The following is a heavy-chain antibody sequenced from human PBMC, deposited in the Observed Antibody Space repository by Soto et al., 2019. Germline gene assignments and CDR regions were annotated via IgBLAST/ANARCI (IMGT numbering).Heavy chain of an antibody. CDR3: ASPKQLSMGYYYGMDV. V-gene: IGHV5-10-1*01. CDR2: IDPSDSYT. Sequence: GESLKISCKGSGYSFTSYWISWVRQMPGKGLEWMGRIDPSDSYTNYSPSFQGHVTISADKSISTAYLQWSSLEASDTAMYYCASPKQLSMGYYYGMDVWGQGTTVTV. J-gene: IGHJ6*02. D-gene: IGHD2-2*01. CDR1: GYSFTSYW.